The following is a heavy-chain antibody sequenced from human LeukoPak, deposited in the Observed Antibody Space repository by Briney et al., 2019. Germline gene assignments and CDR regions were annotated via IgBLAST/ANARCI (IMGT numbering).Heavy chain of an antibody. D-gene: IGHD1-1*01. CDR1: GYIFTSYW. Sequence: GESLKISCKGSGYIFTSYWIGWVRQMPGKGLEWMGIIYPGDSDTTYSPSFQGQVTISADKSISTAYLQWSSLKASDSAMYYCATSTTGDAFDIWGQGTMVTVSS. CDR3: ATSTTGDAFDI. J-gene: IGHJ3*02. V-gene: IGHV5-51*01. CDR2: IYPGDSDT.